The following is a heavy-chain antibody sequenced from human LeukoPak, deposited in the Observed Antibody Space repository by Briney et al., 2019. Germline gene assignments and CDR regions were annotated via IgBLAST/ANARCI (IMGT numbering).Heavy chain of an antibody. J-gene: IGHJ6*04. Sequence: SETLSLTCTVFGGSISSYYWSWIRQPPGKGLEWIGYIYYSGSTNYNPSLKSRVTISVDTSKNQFSLKLNSVTAADTAVYYCARSYCSGGSCHVAGMDVWGKGTTVTVSS. CDR3: ARSYCSGGSCHVAGMDV. CDR1: GGSISSYY. D-gene: IGHD2-15*01. V-gene: IGHV4-59*01. CDR2: IYYSGST.